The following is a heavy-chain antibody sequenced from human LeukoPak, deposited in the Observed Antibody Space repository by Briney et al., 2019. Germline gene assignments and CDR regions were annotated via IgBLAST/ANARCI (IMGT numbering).Heavy chain of an antibody. V-gene: IGHV3-64*01. Sequence: GGSLRLSCAGSGITFSYYTLHWVRQAPGKGLESVSAISINGDNTYYVNSVKGRFTISRDDSKNRLYLQMGSLRVDDMAVYYCAREVDGGFDPWGQGTLVTVSS. CDR1: GITFSYYT. D-gene: IGHD3-16*01. CDR3: AREVDGGFDP. J-gene: IGHJ5*02. CDR2: ISINGDNT.